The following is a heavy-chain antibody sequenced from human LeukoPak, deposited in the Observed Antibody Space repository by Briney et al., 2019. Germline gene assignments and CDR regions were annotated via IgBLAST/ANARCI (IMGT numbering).Heavy chain of an antibody. J-gene: IGHJ4*02. V-gene: IGHV1-69*04. D-gene: IGHD2-15*01. CDR3: ARDPRGSGSDY. Sequence: ASVKVSCKASGGTFSSYTISWVRQAPGQGLEWMGRIIPILGIANYAQKFQGRVTITADKSTSTAYMELSSPRSEDTAVYYCARDPRGSGSDYWGQGTLVTVSS. CDR1: GGTFSSYT. CDR2: IIPILGIA.